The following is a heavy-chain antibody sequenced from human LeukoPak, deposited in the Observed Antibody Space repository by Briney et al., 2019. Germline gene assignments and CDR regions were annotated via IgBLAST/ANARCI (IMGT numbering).Heavy chain of an antibody. CDR2: MNPSGGST. CDR1: GYTFTSHY. Sequence: GVSVKVSCKASGYTFTSHYMHWVRQAPGQGLEWMGIMNPSGGSTSHAQKFQGRVTMTRDTSTSAVYMELSSLRSEDTAVYYCARVRSRVRGAFYIWDQATMVTVSS. V-gene: IGHV1-46*01. J-gene: IGHJ3*02. D-gene: IGHD3-10*01. CDR3: ARVRSRVRGAFYI.